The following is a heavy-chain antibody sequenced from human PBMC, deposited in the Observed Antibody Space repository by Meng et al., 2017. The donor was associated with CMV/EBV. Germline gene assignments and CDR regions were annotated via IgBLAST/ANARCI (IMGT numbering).Heavy chain of an antibody. CDR1: GGSIIIYY. Sequence: SETLSLTCTVPGGSIIIYYWSWIRQHPGKGLEWTGYIYYSGSTNYNPALKSRVTISVDTSKNQFSLKLSSVTAADTDVYYCERGEGHSGSYYFYFDYWGQGTLVTVSS. CDR3: ERGEGHSGSYYFYFDY. J-gene: IGHJ4*02. D-gene: IGHD1-26*01. CDR2: IYYSGST. V-gene: IGHV4-59*01.